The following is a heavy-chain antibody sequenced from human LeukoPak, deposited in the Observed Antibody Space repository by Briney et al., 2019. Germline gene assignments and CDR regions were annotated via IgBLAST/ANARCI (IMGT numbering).Heavy chain of an antibody. CDR1: GGSISTYY. Sequence: PSETLSLTCTVSGGSISTYYWSWIRQPAGKGLEWIGRISTSGNTNYNPSLKSRLTMSIDTSKNQFSLKLSSVTAADTAVYYCAKGGLRRYLSYWGQGTLVTVSS. D-gene: IGHD3-9*01. CDR3: AKGGLRRYLSY. V-gene: IGHV4-4*07. CDR2: ISTSGNT. J-gene: IGHJ4*02.